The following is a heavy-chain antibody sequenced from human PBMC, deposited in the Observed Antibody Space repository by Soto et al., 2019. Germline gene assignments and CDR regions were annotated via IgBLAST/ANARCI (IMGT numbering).Heavy chain of an antibody. D-gene: IGHD3-16*01. CDR3: ARGSWGGDGIDV. V-gene: IGHV3-21*01. J-gene: IGHJ6*02. Sequence: GSLLLSCAASGFIFSTYTINGVRQAPGKGLEWVASISSSSRDIFYADSVKARFTISRDNANSSVDLQMNSLRVGDTAIYYCARGSWGGDGIDVWGQGTTVTVSS. CDR2: ISSSSRDI. CDR1: GFIFSTYT.